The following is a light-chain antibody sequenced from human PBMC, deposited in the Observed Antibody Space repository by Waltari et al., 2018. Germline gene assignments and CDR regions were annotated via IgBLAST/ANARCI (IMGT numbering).Light chain of an antibody. CDR1: ILAKKY. V-gene: IGLV3-27*01. CDR3: YSAADNAVGV. CDR2: KAN. Sequence: SYDLTQPSSVSVSPGQTARITCSGDILAKKYGRWFQQKPGQAPVQVIYKANKRPSGIPGRFSGSSSGTTVTLTISGAHVDDEADYYCYSAADNAVGVFGGGTKLTV. J-gene: IGLJ3*02.